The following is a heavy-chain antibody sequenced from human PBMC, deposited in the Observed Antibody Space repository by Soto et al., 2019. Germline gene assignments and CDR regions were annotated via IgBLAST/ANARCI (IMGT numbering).Heavy chain of an antibody. CDR2: ISGSGNKT. CDR1: GFTFSTYA. Sequence: GGSLGLSCGFSGFTFSTYAMSCFRQAPGNGLEWVSAISGSGNKTFYADSVKGRFTISRDNAKNSLYLQMNSLRAEDTAVYYCARASYCSSTSCYSGNIDYWGQGTLVTVSS. V-gene: IGHV3-21*01. D-gene: IGHD2-2*02. J-gene: IGHJ4*02. CDR3: ARASYCSSTSCYSGNIDY.